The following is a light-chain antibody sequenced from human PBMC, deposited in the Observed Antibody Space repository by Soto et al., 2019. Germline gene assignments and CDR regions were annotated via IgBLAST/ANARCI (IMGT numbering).Light chain of an antibody. V-gene: IGLV2-8*01. CDR1: SSDVGGYNY. CDR3: SSYADNIKLI. Sequence: QSVLTQPPSASGSPGQSVTISCTGTSSDVGGYNYVSWYQQHPGKAPKFIIYEVDRRPSGVPDRFSGSKSGNTASLTVSGLQAEDEADYYCSSYADNIKLIFGGGTKLTVL. CDR2: EVD. J-gene: IGLJ2*01.